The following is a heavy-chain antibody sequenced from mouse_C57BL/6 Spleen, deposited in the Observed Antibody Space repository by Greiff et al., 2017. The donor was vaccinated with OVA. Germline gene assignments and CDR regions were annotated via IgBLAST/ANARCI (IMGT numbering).Heavy chain of an antibody. CDR3: ARGKDYGSRNAMDY. CDR2: ISYDGSN. V-gene: IGHV3-6*01. Sequence: EVQLQESGPGLVKPSQSLSLTCSVTGYSITSGYYWNWIRQFPGNKLEWMGYISYDGSNNYNPSLKNRISITRDTSKNQFFLKLNSVTTEDTATYYCARGKDYGSRNAMDYWGQGTSVTVSS. D-gene: IGHD1-1*01. CDR1: GYSITSGYY. J-gene: IGHJ4*01.